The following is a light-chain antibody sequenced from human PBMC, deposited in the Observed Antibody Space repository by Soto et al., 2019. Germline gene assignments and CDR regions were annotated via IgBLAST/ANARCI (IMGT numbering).Light chain of an antibody. Sequence: DIHMTQSPSSLSASVGDRVTITCRASQAMSNYLAWYQQKPGKVPKLLIYAASSLQSGVPSRFNGSGSGTHFTLTISSLQPEDVATYYCQKYNGALRAFGQGTKVEIK. V-gene: IGKV1-27*01. CDR3: QKYNGALRA. CDR1: QAMSNY. CDR2: AAS. J-gene: IGKJ1*01.